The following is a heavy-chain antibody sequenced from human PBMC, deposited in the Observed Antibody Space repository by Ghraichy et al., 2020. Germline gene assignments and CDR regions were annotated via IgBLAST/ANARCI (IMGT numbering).Heavy chain of an antibody. J-gene: IGHJ4*02. CDR3: SRASTAKSNPYFSHRVFDS. Sequence: GGSLRLSCAASGFTFSDYYMTWIRQAPGTGLEWVSYIAGTSTYYADSVKGRFTFSRDNAKSSLFLQRNSLRAEATAVYYCSRASTAKSNPYFSHRVFDSWGQGTLVTVSS. CDR1: GFTFSDYY. CDR2: IAGTST. D-gene: IGHD2/OR15-2a*01. V-gene: IGHV3-11*01.